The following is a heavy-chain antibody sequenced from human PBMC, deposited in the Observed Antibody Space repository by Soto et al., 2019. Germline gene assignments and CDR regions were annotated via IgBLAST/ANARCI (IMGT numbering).Heavy chain of an antibody. J-gene: IGHJ5*02. CDR3: ARRLDYGDYGGFWFDP. CDR2: IYYSGST. Sequence: SVTLSLTCTVSGGSISSSSYYWGWIRQPPGKGLEWIGSIYYSGSTYYNPSLKSRVTISVDTSKNQFSLKLSSVTAADTAVYYCARRLDYGDYGGFWFDPWGLGTLVTVSS. D-gene: IGHD4-17*01. CDR1: GGSISSSSYY. V-gene: IGHV4-39*01.